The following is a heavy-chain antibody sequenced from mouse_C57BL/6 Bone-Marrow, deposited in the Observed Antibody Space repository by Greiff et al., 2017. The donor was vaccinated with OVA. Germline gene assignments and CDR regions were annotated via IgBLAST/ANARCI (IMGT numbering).Heavy chain of an antibody. D-gene: IGHD1-3*01. Sequence: EVHLVESEGGLVQPGSSMKLSCTASGFTFSDYYMAWVRQVPEKGLEWVANINYDGSSTYYLDSLKSRFIISRDNAKNILYLQMSSLKSEDTATYYCARGALGYYFDYWGQGTTLTVSS. V-gene: IGHV5-16*01. CDR2: INYDGSST. CDR1: GFTFSDYY. J-gene: IGHJ2*01. CDR3: ARGALGYYFDY.